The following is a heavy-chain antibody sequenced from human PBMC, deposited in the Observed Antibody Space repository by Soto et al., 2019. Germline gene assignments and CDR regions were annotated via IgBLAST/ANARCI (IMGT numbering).Heavy chain of an antibody. CDR1: GFTFSSYG. CDR3: ATTGPY. J-gene: IGHJ4*02. CDR2: IWFDGSNK. Sequence: QVQLVESGGGVVQPGRSLRLSCAASGFTFSSYGMHWVRQAPGKGLEGVAVIWFDGSNKFYADSVKGRFTISRDNSKNTVSLQMNSLRDEDSAAYYCATTGPYWGQGTLVTVSS. V-gene: IGHV3-33*01.